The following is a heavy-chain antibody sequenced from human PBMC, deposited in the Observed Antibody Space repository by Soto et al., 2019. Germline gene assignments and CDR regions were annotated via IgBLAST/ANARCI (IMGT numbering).Heavy chain of an antibody. Sequence: QVQLVQSGGEVQKPGASLKVSCKASGYTCTIYGINWVRQAPGQWLEWMGWISPDNGNTNYAQKLQGRVTMTTDTSTSTAYMELRSLRSDDTAVYYCARALGYSGYAGMDVWGQGTTVTVSS. D-gene: IGHD5-12*01. CDR1: GYTCTIYG. CDR2: ISPDNGNT. V-gene: IGHV1-18*01. J-gene: IGHJ6*02. CDR3: ARALGYSGYAGMDV.